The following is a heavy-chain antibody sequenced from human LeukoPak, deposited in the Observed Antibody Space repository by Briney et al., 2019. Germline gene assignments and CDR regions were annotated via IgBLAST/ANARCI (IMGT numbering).Heavy chain of an antibody. Sequence: PSETLSLTCTVSGGSISGYYWSWIRQPPGKGLEWIGYIYHSGSTYYNPSLKSRVTISVDRSKNQFSLKLSSVTAADTAVYYCARDYVGTGLDYWGQGTLVTVSS. CDR3: ARDYVGTGLDY. CDR1: GGSISGYY. D-gene: IGHD7-27*01. V-gene: IGHV4-30-2*01. J-gene: IGHJ4*02. CDR2: IYHSGST.